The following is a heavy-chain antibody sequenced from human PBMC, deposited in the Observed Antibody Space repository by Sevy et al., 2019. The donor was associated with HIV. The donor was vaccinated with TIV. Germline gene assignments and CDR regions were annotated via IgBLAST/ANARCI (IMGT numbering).Heavy chain of an antibody. V-gene: IGHV1-46*01. Sequence: APVKVSCKASGYTFTSYSIHWVRQAPGQGLEWMGIINPSGGSTTYAQMFQGRVTLTRDKSTSTVFLELSSLRSDDTAVYYCAIPGFSGYDGVDQWGQGTLVTVSS. D-gene: IGHD5-12*01. CDR3: AIPGFSGYDGVDQ. CDR1: GYTFTSYS. CDR2: INPSGGST. J-gene: IGHJ4*02.